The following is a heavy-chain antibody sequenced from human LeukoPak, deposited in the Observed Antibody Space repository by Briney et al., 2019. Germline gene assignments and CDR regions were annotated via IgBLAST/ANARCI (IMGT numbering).Heavy chain of an antibody. D-gene: IGHD2-2*01. V-gene: IGHV4-39*01. CDR1: GGSISSSSYY. CDR3: ARHNVVVPAAIFGLDP. J-gene: IGHJ5*02. Sequence: SETLPLTCTVSGGSISSSSYYWGWIRQPPGKGLEWIGSIYYSGSTYYNPSLKSRVTISVDTSKNQFSLKLSSVTAADTAVYYCARHNVVVPAAIFGLDPWGQGTLVTVSS. CDR2: IYYSGST.